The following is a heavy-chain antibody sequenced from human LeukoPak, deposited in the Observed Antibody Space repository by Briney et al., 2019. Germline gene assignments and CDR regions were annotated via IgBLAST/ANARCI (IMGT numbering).Heavy chain of an antibody. CDR3: AREGDGYRPVE. J-gene: IGHJ4*02. D-gene: IGHD5-18*01. CDR2: IYYSGST. V-gene: IGHV4-59*01. Sequence: SETLSLTCTVSGGSISSYYWSWIRQPPGKGLEWIGYIYYSGSTNCNPSLKSRVTISVDTSKNQFSLKLSSVTAADTAVYYCAREGDGYRPVEWGQGTLVTVSS. CDR1: GGSISSYY.